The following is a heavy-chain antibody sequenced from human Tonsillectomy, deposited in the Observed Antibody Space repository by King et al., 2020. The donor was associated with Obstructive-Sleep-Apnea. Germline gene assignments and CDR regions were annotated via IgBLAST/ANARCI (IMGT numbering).Heavy chain of an antibody. D-gene: IGHD3-22*01. CDR2: IYWDCDS. V-gene: IGHV2-5*02. J-gene: IGHJ4*02. CDR1: GFSLTTRGVG. Sequence: ITLKESGPTLVKTTQILTLTCAFSGFSLTTRGVGVGWIRHPPGKSLEWLALIYWDCDSRYSPSLKNRLTITKHTSENQVVLIVTNMDPVDTVTYYCARTSYYDTRGYFAYYFDYWGQGTLVTVSS. CDR3: ARTSYYDTRGYFAYYFDY.